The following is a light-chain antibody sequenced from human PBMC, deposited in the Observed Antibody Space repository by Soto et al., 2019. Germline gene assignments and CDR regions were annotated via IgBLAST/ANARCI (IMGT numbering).Light chain of an antibody. Sequence: QSALTQPASVSGSPGQSITISCTGTSSVVGSHNLVSWYQQHPGKAPKLIIYEVNKRPSGVSNRFSGSKSGNTASLTIFGLQTEDEADYYCCSFAGSGTYVFGTGTKVTVL. V-gene: IGLV2-23*02. CDR2: EVN. CDR1: SSVVGSHNL. CDR3: CSFAGSGTYV. J-gene: IGLJ1*01.